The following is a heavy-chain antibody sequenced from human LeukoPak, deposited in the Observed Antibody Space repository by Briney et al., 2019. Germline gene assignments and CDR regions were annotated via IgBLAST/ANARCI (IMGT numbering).Heavy chain of an antibody. CDR1: GFTFNNYA. D-gene: IGHD3-22*01. Sequence: PGGSLRLSCAASGFTFNNYALSWVRQAPGKGLEWVSTISGSGGDTYYAGSVKGRFTISRDFSKNTLYLQMNSLRVEDTALYYCARAAGYYDAWDYWGQGTLVTVSS. CDR3: ARAAGYYDAWDY. J-gene: IGHJ4*02. CDR2: ISGSGGDT. V-gene: IGHV3-23*01.